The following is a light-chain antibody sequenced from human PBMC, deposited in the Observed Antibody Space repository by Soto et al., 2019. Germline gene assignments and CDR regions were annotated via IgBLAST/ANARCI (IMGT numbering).Light chain of an antibody. CDR3: AAWDDSLNGVV. Sequence: QSVLTQPPSASGTPGRGVTISCSGSSSNIGSNTVNWYQQLPGTAPKLLIYSNNQRPSGVPDRFSGSKSGTSAYLAISGLQSEDEADYYCAAWDDSLNGVVFGGGTQLTVL. CDR1: SSNIGSNT. CDR2: SNN. V-gene: IGLV1-44*01. J-gene: IGLJ2*01.